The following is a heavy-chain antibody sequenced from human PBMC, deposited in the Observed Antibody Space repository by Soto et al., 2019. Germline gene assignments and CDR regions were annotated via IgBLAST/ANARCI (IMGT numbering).Heavy chain of an antibody. D-gene: IGHD1-20*01. J-gene: IGHJ4*02. Sequence: GGSLRLSCAASGFTITSSAMSWVRRAPGKGLEWVSTTGISGRTTYYADSVKGRFTVSRDDSKNTLDLQMSSLRAEDTAVYYCATVHNTSRSFDYWGQGTPVTVSS. CDR1: GFTITSSA. V-gene: IGHV3-23*01. CDR3: ATVHNTSRSFDY. CDR2: TGISGRTT.